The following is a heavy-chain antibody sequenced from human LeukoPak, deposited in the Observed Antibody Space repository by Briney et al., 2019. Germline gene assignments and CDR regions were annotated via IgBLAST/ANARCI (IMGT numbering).Heavy chain of an antibody. D-gene: IGHD6-6*01. J-gene: IGHJ6*03. CDR2: ICICGNTI. Sequence: GGSLRLSRAPSGFNLRDYFMSGIRPAPGRGGEGVSYICICGNTIYYAHSVQGRFTISRDNANTSLYLQMNSLRAEDTAVYYCATSPPGAGYYYYYYMDVWGKGTTVTVSS. CDR3: ATSPPGAGYYYYYYMDV. V-gene: IGHV3-11*01. CDR1: GFNLRDYF.